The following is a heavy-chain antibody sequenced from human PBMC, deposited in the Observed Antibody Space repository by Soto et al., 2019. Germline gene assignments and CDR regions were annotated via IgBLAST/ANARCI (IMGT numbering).Heavy chain of an antibody. D-gene: IGHD6-6*01. J-gene: IGHJ5*02. CDR3: ARGGGSSSSFFWFDP. CDR1: GYTFTGYY. V-gene: IGHV1-2*04. Sequence: ASVKVSCKASGYTFTGYYMHWVRQAPGQGLEWMGWINPNSGGTNYAQKFQGWVTMTRDTSISTAYMELSRLRSDDTAVYYCARGGGSSSSFFWFDPWGQGTLVTVSS. CDR2: INPNSGGT.